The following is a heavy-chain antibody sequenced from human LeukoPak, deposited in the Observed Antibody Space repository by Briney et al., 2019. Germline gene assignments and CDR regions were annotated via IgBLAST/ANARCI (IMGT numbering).Heavy chain of an antibody. CDR3: AELGITMIGGV. J-gene: IGHJ6*04. CDR2: ISGSGGST. Sequence: GGSLRLSRAASGFTFTNYGMSWVRQAPGKGLEWVSAISGSGGSTYYADSVKGRFTISRDNAKNSLYLQMNSLRAEDTAVYYCAELGITMIGGVWGKGTTVTISS. CDR1: GFTFTNYG. V-gene: IGHV3-23*01. D-gene: IGHD3-10*02.